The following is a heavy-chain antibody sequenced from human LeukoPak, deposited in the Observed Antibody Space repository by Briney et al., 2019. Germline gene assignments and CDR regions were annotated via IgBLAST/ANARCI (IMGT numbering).Heavy chain of an antibody. CDR3: ASKADSSSSHMDV. Sequence: GGSLRLSCTVSGFTVSSNSWSWVRQAPGKGLEWVSFIYSGGKTHSSDSVKGRFTISRDNSKNTLYLQMSSLRAEDTAVYYCASKADSSSSHMDVWGKGTTVTVSS. CDR1: GFTVSSNS. J-gene: IGHJ6*03. V-gene: IGHV3-53*01. D-gene: IGHD6-6*01. CDR2: IYSGGKT.